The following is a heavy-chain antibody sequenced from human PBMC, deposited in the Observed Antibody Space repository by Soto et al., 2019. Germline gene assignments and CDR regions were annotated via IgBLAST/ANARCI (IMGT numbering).Heavy chain of an antibody. CDR3: ARPSPTWQPFHH. CDR2: VFDTGFA. CDR1: GGSGSGRKYG. D-gene: IGHD2-2*01. Sequence: ECLAPGCEIGGGSGSGRKYGWGWRRESPGKGPEWIGSVFDTGFASYNPSLESRVSVYVDTSKKPVSLKLLPATAEDTPVYSCARPSPTWQPFHHWGRGTPVTVSS. V-gene: IGHV4-39*01. J-gene: IGHJ1*01.